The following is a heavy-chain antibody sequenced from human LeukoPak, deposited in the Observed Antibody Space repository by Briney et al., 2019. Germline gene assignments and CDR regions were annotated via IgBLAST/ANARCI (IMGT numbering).Heavy chain of an antibody. V-gene: IGHV3-64D*09. D-gene: IGHD1-1*01. CDR1: GFTFSAYA. J-gene: IGHJ4*02. CDR3: VKITSVTGGDC. CDR2: ISSNGGSS. Sequence: GGSLRLSCSASGFTFSAYAMYWVRQAPGKGLEYVSGISSNGGSSFYADSVKGRFTISGDNSKNTLYLQMSSLRAEDTAVYYCVKITSVTGGDCWGQGTRLTVSS.